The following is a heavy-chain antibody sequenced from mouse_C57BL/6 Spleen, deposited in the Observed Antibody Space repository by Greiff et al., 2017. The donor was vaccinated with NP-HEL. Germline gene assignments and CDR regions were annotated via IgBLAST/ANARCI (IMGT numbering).Heavy chain of an antibody. J-gene: IGHJ3*01. CDR1: GYAFSSSW. D-gene: IGHD2-3*01. Sequence: QVQLQQSGPELVKPGASVKISCKASGYAFSSSWMNWVKQRPGKGLEWIGRIYPGDGDTNYNGKFKGKATLTADKSSSTAYMQLSSLTSEDSAVYFCADGYYRFAYWGQGTLVTVSA. V-gene: IGHV1-82*01. CDR3: ADGYYRFAY. CDR2: IYPGDGDT.